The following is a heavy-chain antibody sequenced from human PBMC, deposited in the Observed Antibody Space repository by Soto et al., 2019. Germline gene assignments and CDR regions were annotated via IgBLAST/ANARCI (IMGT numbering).Heavy chain of an antibody. V-gene: IGHV3-23*01. CDR1: GFTFSSYA. Sequence: GGSLRLSCAASGFTFSSYAMSWVRQAPGKGLEWVSAISGSGGSTYYADSVKGRFTISRDNSKNTLYLQMNSLRAEDTAVYYCVKGEWPYYYDSSGYPGQNGDAFDIWGQGTMVTVSS. D-gene: IGHD3-22*01. CDR2: ISGSGGST. J-gene: IGHJ3*02. CDR3: VKGEWPYYYDSSGYPGQNGDAFDI.